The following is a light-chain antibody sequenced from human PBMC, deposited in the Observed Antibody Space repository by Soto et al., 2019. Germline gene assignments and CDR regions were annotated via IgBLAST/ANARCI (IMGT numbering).Light chain of an antibody. J-gene: IGKJ2*01. Sequence: IQVTNSPPSLSASVGARVTTICKASQAIAILLNWYQQKPGKAPNLLIYDASHLSSGVPSRFSGSESGTDFTLTISSLQPEDIATYYCQQYHDLPYPFGRGTTPEIK. V-gene: IGKV1-33*01. CDR1: QAIAIL. CDR2: DAS. CDR3: QQYHDLPYP.